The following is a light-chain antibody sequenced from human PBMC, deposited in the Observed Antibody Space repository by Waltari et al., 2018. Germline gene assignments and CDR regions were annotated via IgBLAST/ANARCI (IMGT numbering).Light chain of an antibody. CDR3: VLYMNGGIWV. Sequence: QTVVTQEPSLSVSPGGTVTLTCGLTSGAVLTSYQSSWYQQTPGQAPRTLIYTTDTRSSGVPDRFSGSILGSKAALTIAGAQADDESDYYCVLYMNGGIWVFGGGTKLTVL. CDR2: TTD. V-gene: IGLV8-61*01. J-gene: IGLJ3*02. CDR1: SGAVLTSYQ.